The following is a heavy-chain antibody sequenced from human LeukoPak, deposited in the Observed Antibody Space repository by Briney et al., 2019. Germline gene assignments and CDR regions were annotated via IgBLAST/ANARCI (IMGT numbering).Heavy chain of an antibody. CDR2: IFYSGST. Sequence: KPSETLSLTCTVSGGSISSSSYYWGWIRQPTGNGLEWIGSIFYSGSTYYNPSLRSRVTISVDTSKNQFSLKLSSVTAADTAVYYCARQNYGATVVDYWGQGTLVTVSS. J-gene: IGHJ4*02. D-gene: IGHD4-17*01. V-gene: IGHV4-39*01. CDR1: GGSISSSSYY. CDR3: ARQNYGATVVDY.